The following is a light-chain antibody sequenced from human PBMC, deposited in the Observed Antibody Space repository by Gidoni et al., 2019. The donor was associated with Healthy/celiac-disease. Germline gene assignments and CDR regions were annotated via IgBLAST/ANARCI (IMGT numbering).Light chain of an antibody. CDR2: AAS. CDR3: QQLNSYPRT. Sequence: DIQLTQSPSFLSASVGDRVTITCRASQGSSSYLAWYQQKPGKAPKLLIYAASTLQSGVPSRFRGSGSGTEFTLTISSLQPEDFATYYCQQLNSYPRTFGQGTKVEIK. J-gene: IGKJ1*01. V-gene: IGKV1-9*01. CDR1: QGSSSY.